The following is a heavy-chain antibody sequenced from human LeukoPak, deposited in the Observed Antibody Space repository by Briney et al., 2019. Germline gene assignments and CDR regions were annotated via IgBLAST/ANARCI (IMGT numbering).Heavy chain of an antibody. CDR2: ISSSGSTI. D-gene: IGHD3-10*01. CDR3: ARGRVLRIDY. J-gene: IGHJ4*02. Sequence: GGSLRLSCAASGFTFSSYEMNWVRQAPGKGLEWVSYISSSGSTIYYADSVKGRFTISRENAKNPLYLQMNSLRAEDTAVYYCARGRVLRIDYWGQGTLVTVSS. V-gene: IGHV3-48*03. CDR1: GFTFSSYE.